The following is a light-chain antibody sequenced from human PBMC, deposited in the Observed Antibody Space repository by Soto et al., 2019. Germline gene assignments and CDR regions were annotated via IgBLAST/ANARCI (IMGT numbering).Light chain of an antibody. Sequence: DVQMTQTPSTLYASVGDRVTITCRASQSISSGLAWYQQKPGKAPKLLIYKASSLESGVPSRFSGSGAGTEFTLTISILQPDDFATYYCQHYNSYSGTFGQGTKVEIK. J-gene: IGKJ1*01. CDR1: QSISSG. V-gene: IGKV1-5*03. CDR2: KAS. CDR3: QHYNSYSGT.